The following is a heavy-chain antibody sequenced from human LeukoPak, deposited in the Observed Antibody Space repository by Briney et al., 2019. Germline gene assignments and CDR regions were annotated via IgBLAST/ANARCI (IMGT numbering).Heavy chain of an antibody. Sequence: SETLSLTCTVSGDSISNYYWSWIRQPPGKGLEWIGEINHSGSTNYNPSLKSRVTISVDTSKNQFSLKLSSVTAADTAVYYCASLWPYQLSAFDIWGQGTMVTVSS. CDR3: ASLWPYQLSAFDI. CDR2: INHSGST. J-gene: IGHJ3*02. D-gene: IGHD2-2*01. CDR1: GDSISNYY. V-gene: IGHV4-34*01.